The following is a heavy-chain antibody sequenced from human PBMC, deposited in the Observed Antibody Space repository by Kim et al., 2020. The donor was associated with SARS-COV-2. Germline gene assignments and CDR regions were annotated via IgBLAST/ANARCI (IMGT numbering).Heavy chain of an antibody. CDR3: AKDRLEMATSLFDY. V-gene: IGHV3-23*01. D-gene: IGHD5-12*01. J-gene: IGHJ4*02. Sequence: ADSVKGRFTISRDNSKNTLYLQMNSLRAEDTAVYYCAKDRLEMATSLFDYWGQGTLVTVSS.